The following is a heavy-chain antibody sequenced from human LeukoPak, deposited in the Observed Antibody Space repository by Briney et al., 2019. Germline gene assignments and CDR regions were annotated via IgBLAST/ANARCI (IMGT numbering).Heavy chain of an antibody. J-gene: IGHJ6*04. V-gene: IGHV4-38-2*01. D-gene: IGHD3-10*01. CDR2: IFHSGST. CDR3: ARASGSYGSGSYYYYGMDV. CDR1: GYSISSGYY. Sequence: KPSETLSLTCAVSGYSISSGYYWGWIRQPPGKGLECIGSIFHSGSTYYNPSLKSRVNMSVDTSKNQISLKLSSVTAADTAVYYCARASGSYGSGSYYYYGMDVWGKGTTVTVSS.